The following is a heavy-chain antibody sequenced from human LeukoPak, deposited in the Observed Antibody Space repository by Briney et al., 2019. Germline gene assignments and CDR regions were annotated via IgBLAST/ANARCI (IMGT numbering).Heavy chain of an antibody. Sequence: APVKVSCKASGYTFTSYDINWVRQATGQGLEWMGWMNPNSGNTGYAQKFQGRVTMTRNTSISTAYMELSSLRSEDTAVYYCARKRDYYYYMDVWGKGTTVTISS. J-gene: IGHJ6*03. CDR1: GYTFTSYD. CDR3: ARKRDYYYYMDV. CDR2: MNPNSGNT. V-gene: IGHV1-8*01.